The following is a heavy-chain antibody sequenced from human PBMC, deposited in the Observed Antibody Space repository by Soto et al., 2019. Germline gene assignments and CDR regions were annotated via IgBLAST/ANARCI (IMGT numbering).Heavy chain of an antibody. CDR1: Y. D-gene: IGHD1-1*01. Sequence: YMWWVRQENKKGLEWMGIIKSSGGSTSNAQKFQGRVTMTRDTSTSTVFMELSSLRFEDTAIYYCAIRGANWRSRDDAFDIWVQRT. CDR2: IKSSGGST. J-gene: IGHJ3*02. CDR3: AIRGANWRSRDDAFDI. V-gene: IGHV1-46*01.